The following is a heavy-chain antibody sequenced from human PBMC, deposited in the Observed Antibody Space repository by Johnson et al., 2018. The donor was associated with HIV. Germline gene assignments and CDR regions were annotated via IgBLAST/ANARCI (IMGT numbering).Heavy chain of an antibody. D-gene: IGHD2-8*01. Sequence: VQLVESGGGVVQPGRSLRLSCAASGFTFNNFAMHWVRQAPGKGLEWVAVISYDGSNKAFADSLKGRFTISRDNSKNTVYLQMNSLRVEDSAVYYCARACSDGVCPGDAFDIWGQGTMVTVSS. CDR1: GFTFNNFA. J-gene: IGHJ3*02. CDR2: ISYDGSNK. CDR3: ARACSDGVCPGDAFDI. V-gene: IGHV3-30-3*01.